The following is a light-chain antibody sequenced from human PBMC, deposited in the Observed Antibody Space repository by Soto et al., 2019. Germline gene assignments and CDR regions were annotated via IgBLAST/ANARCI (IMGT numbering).Light chain of an antibody. CDR1: QSLSSNY. J-gene: IGKJ5*01. Sequence: EIVLTQSPGTLSLSPGERVTLSCRASQSLSSNYLAWYQQKPGQAPKFLIYGASNRATDIPDRFSGGGSGTDFALTINRLEPEDSAVYYCQQYGHSPITFGQGTRLEIK. CDR2: GAS. V-gene: IGKV3-20*01. CDR3: QQYGHSPIT.